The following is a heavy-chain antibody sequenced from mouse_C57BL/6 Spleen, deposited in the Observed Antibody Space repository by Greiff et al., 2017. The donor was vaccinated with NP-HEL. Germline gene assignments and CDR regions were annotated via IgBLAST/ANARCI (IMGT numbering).Heavy chain of an antibody. CDR1: GFTFSSYA. CDR2: ISSGGDYI. Sequence: EVKLVESGEGLVKPGGSLKLSCAASGFTFSSYAMSWVRQTPEKRLEWVAYISSGGDYIYYADTVKGRFTISRDNARNTLYLQMSSLKSEDTAMYYCTRGLFSVVAYWGQGTLVTVSA. CDR3: TRGLFSVVAY. V-gene: IGHV5-9-1*02. J-gene: IGHJ3*01. D-gene: IGHD1-1*01.